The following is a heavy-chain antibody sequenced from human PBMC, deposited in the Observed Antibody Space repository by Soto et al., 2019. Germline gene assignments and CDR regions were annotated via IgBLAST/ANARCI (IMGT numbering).Heavy chain of an antibody. CDR1: AYTFTRYG. D-gene: IGHD3-10*01. V-gene: IGHV1-18*01. J-gene: IGHJ6*02. CDR3: ARGGPTSAGHYSGMDV. Sequence: QVQLVQSGGEGKKPGASVKVSCEASAYTFTRYGVNWVRQAPGQGLEWMGWINSSNGNAEYAQKLQGRVTMTIDTSTSTAYMEVRSMRTAETAVYYCARGGPTSAGHYSGMDVWGQGTPVTVSS. CDR2: INSSNGNA.